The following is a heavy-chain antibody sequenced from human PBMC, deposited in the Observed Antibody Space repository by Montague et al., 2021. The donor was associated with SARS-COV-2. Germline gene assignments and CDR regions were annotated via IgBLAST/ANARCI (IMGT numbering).Heavy chain of an antibody. D-gene: IGHD6-19*01. CDR1: GFTVSSNY. Sequence: SLRLSCAASGFTVSSNYMSWVRQAPGKGLEWVSVIYGGSGSTYYADSVKGRFTISRDISKNTLYLQMNSLRAEDTAVYYCARAPGSSYSSGWYDYYYGMDVWGQGTTVTVSS. CDR3: ARAPGSSYSSGWYDYYYGMDV. V-gene: IGHV3-66*01. J-gene: IGHJ6*02. CDR2: IYGGSGST.